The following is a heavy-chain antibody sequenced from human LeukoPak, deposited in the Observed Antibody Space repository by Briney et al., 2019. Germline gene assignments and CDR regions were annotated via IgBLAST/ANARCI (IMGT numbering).Heavy chain of an antibody. CDR1: GSTFSSYS. Sequence: GGSLRLSCAASGSTFSSYSMNWVRQAPGKGLEWVSSISSSSSYIYYADSVKGRFTISRDNAKNSLYLQMNSLRAEDTAVYYCARETMVRGVNLYGMDVWGQGTTVTVSS. CDR3: ARETMVRGVNLYGMDV. V-gene: IGHV3-21*01. D-gene: IGHD3-10*01. CDR2: ISSSSSYI. J-gene: IGHJ6*02.